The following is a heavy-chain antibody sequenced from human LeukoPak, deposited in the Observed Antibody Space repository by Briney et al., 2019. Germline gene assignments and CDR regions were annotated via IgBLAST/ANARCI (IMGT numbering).Heavy chain of an antibody. J-gene: IGHJ4*02. Sequence: GASVKVSCKASRDTFSSYAIYWVRQAPGQRLEWMAWIIAANGKTKYSRKFQGRVSITTDTSARTANMELRSLGSEDTAIYYCARSKDFPFFDAWGQGTLVTVSS. V-gene: IGHV1-3*01. D-gene: IGHD5/OR15-5a*01. CDR2: IIAANGKT. CDR3: ARSKDFPFFDA. CDR1: RDTFSSYA.